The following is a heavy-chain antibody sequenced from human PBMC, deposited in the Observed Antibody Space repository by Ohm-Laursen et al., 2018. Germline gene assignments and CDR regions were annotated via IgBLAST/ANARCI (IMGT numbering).Heavy chain of an antibody. V-gene: IGHV3-53*01. CDR3: ARVGKGYCSGGSCYLLDP. J-gene: IGHJ5*02. Sequence: SLRLSCAASGFTVSSNYMSWVRQAPGKGLEWVSLIYSGGNIYYADSVKGRFTISRDNSKNTLYLQMNSLRAEDTAVYYCARVGKGYCSGGSCYLLDPWGQGTLVTVSS. CDR1: GFTVSSNY. D-gene: IGHD2-15*01. CDR2: IYSGGNI.